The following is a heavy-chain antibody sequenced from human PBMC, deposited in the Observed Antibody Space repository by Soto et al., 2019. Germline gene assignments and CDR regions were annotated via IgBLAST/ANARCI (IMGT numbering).Heavy chain of an antibody. CDR2: MWYDGGNK. J-gene: IGHJ4*02. V-gene: IGHV3-33*01. CDR3: ARGNWKYGYFDY. CDR1: GFTVSTSG. D-gene: IGHD1-7*01. Sequence: QVQLVESGGGVVQPGRSLRLSCAASGFTVSTSGMHWVRQAPGKGLEWVAVMWYDGGNKYNVDSVKGRFTISRDHARNTLYLQMNSLRAEDTAVYYCARGNWKYGYFDYWGQGTLVTVSS.